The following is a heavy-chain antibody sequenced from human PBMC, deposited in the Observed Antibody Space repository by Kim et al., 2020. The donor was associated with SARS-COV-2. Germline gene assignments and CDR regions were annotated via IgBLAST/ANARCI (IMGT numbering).Heavy chain of an antibody. CDR3: AGDSTDYFYYYGMDF. CDR1: GFTVSSNY. J-gene: IGHJ6*02. D-gene: IGHD4-17*01. CDR2: IYSGGST. V-gene: IGHV3-53*01. Sequence: GGSLRLSCAASGFTVSSNYMSWVRQAPGKGLEWVSVIYSGGSTYYADSVKGRFTISRDNSKNTLYLQLNSLRAEDTAVFYCAGDSTDYFYYYGMDFWGQG.